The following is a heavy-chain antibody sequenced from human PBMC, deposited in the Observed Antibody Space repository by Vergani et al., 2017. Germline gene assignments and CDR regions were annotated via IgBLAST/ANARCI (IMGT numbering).Heavy chain of an antibody. V-gene: IGHV1-8*01. CDR2: MNLNSGNT. D-gene: IGHD3-9*01. CDR1: GYTFSSYD. CDR3: ARGDYGILTGYRY. Sequence: QVQLVQSGAEVKKPGASVKVSCQASGYTFSSYDINWVRQATGQGLEWMGWMNLNSGNTGYAQKFQGRVTTTRDTSTSTVYMELSSLRSEDTAIYYCARGDYGILTGYRYWGQGTLVTVSA. J-gene: IGHJ4*02.